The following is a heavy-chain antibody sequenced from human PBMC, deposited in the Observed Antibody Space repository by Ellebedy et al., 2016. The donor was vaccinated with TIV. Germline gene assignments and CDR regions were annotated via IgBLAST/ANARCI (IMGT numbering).Heavy chain of an antibody. CDR1: GCTFPSSF. CDR2: TNPNTLNP. V-gene: IGHV1-8*01. Sequence: AASVKVSCKASGCTFPSSFIYWGRHCVGQGLESLGCTNPNTLNPGHAQHFQGRVTMTRNTSISTAYMELSSRRSEDTAVYYRARGRGYYDSKSYYKGHDYWGKGTLVTVSS. J-gene: IGHJ4*02. D-gene: IGHD3-10*01. CDR3: ARGRGYYDSKSYYKGHDY.